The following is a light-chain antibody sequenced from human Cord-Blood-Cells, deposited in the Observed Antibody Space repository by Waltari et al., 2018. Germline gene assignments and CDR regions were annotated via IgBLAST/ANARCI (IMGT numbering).Light chain of an antibody. V-gene: IGKV4-1*01. CDR3: QQYYSTPWT. CDR1: QSVFYSSNNKNY. J-gene: IGKJ1*01. Sequence: DIVMTQSPDSLAVSPGERAPINCKSSQSVFYSSNNKNYLAWYQQKPGQPPKLLIYWASTRESGVPDLFRGSGSGTDFTLTISSLQAEDVAGYYCQQYYSTPWTFGQGTKVEIK. CDR2: WAS.